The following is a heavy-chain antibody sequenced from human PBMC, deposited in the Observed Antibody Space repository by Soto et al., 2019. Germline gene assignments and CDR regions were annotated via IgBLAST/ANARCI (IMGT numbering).Heavy chain of an antibody. Sequence: GGSLRLSCAVSGFSIGDTYMSWVRQAPGKGLEWVSILYSDGDTYYAVSVWGRFTISRDISKNTLYLQMNRLRAEDTAVFYCARVGTGSSTWTPFDYWGQGTLVTVSS. CDR2: LYSDGDT. J-gene: IGHJ4*02. V-gene: IGHV3-66*01. CDR1: GFSIGDTY. D-gene: IGHD6-13*01. CDR3: ARVGTGSSTWTPFDY.